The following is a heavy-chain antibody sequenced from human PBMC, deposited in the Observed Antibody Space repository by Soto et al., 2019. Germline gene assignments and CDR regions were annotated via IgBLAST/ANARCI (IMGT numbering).Heavy chain of an antibody. CDR2: ISYDGSNK. Sequence: GGSLRLSCAASGFTFSSYAMHWVRQAPGKGLEWVAVISYDGSNKYYADSVKGRFTISRDNSKNTLYLQMNSLRAEDTAVYYCPRDRRYYYDNSGPLDYWGQGTLVTVSS. D-gene: IGHD3-22*01. CDR1: GFTFSSYA. J-gene: IGHJ4*02. V-gene: IGHV3-30-3*01. CDR3: PRDRRYYYDNSGPLDY.